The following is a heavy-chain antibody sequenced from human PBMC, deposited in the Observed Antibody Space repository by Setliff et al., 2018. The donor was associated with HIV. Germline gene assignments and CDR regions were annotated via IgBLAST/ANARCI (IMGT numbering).Heavy chain of an antibody. J-gene: IGHJ3*02. CDR1: GGPFMGYY. Sequence: PSETLSLTCAVYGGPFMGYYWNWIRQPPGKGLEWIGEINHSGNTNSNPSLKSRVTISVDPSKSQFSLRLNSVTAADTATYYCARGPESVAPRMCAFDIWGQGTMVTVSS. V-gene: IGHV4-34*01. CDR3: ARGPESVAPRMCAFDI. CDR2: INHSGNT. D-gene: IGHD6-6*01.